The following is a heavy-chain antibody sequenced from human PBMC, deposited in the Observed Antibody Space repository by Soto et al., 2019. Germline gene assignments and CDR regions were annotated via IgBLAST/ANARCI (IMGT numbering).Heavy chain of an antibody. Sequence: SVKVSCKASGGTFSSYAISWVRQAPGQGLEWMGGIIPIFGTANYAQKFQGRVTITADESTSTAYTELSSLRSEDTAVYYCARDTPIAAAGTGYGMDVWGQGTTVT. CDR3: ARDTPIAAAGTGYGMDV. V-gene: IGHV1-69*13. J-gene: IGHJ6*02. CDR1: GGTFSSYA. D-gene: IGHD6-13*01. CDR2: IIPIFGTA.